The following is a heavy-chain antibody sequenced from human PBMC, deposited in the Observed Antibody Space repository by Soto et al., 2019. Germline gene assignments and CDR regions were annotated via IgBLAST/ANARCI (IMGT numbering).Heavy chain of an antibody. V-gene: IGHV1-2*04. CDR3: ARGIAPPEVPAHGMDV. CDR1: GYTFTGYY. Sequence: ASVKVSCKASGYTFTGYYMHWVRQAPGQGLEWMGWINPNSGGTNYAQKFQGWVTMTRDTSISTAYMELSRLRSDDTAVYYCARGIAPPEVPAHGMDVWGQGTTVTVSS. J-gene: IGHJ6*02. CDR2: INPNSGGT. D-gene: IGHD6-13*01.